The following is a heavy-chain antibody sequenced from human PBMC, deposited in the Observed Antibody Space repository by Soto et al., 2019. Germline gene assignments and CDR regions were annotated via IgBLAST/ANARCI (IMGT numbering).Heavy chain of an antibody. CDR2: ISAYNGNT. CDR1: GYTFTSYG. D-gene: IGHD6-13*01. V-gene: IGHV1-18*01. J-gene: IGHJ4*02. Sequence: QVQLVQSGAEVKKPGASVKVSCKASGYTFTSYGISWVRQAPGQGLEWMGWISAYNGNTNYAQRLQGRVTMTTDTSTSTAYMELRSLRSDDTAVYYCARDLALFIAAAGPQGDYWGQGTLVTVSS. CDR3: ARDLALFIAAAGPQGDY.